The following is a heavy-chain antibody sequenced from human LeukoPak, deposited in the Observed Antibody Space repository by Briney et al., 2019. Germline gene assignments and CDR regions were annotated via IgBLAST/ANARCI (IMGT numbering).Heavy chain of an antibody. Sequence: GGSLRLSCAASGFTFSSYSMNWVRQAPGKGLEWVSSISSSSSYIYFADSVKGRFTISRDNAKNSLYLQMNSLRAEDTAVYYCARDREPGIAAAGSLNPDYWGQGTLVTVSS. CDR3: ARDREPGIAAAGSLNPDY. CDR2: ISSSSSYI. D-gene: IGHD6-13*01. V-gene: IGHV3-21*01. J-gene: IGHJ4*02. CDR1: GFTFSSYS.